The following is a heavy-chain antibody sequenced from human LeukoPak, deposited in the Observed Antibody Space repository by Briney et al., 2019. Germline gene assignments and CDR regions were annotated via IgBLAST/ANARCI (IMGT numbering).Heavy chain of an antibody. D-gene: IGHD6-13*01. Sequence: SETLSLTCTVSGYSISSGYFWGWIRQPPGKGLEWIGVYHVGTTDYNPSLKSRVTISVDRSKNQMSLKLSSVTAADTAVYYCPRCLGFLIGSSWYPDAFDIWGQGTMVTVSS. CDR3: PRCLGFLIGSSWYPDAFDI. CDR1: GYSISSGYF. V-gene: IGHV4-38-2*02. CDR2: VYHVGTT. J-gene: IGHJ3*02.